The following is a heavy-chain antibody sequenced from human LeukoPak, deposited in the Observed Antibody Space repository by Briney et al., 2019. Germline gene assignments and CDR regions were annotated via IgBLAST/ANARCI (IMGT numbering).Heavy chain of an antibody. CDR2: NNPNTGGT. Sequence: SVKVSCKASGYTFTDYYMHWVRQAPGQGLEWMGRNNPNTGGTIYTQKFQGRVTMTRDTSISTAYMELNRLTSVDTAVYYCVREYCSSTSCHYYFDYWGQGALVTVSS. D-gene: IGHD2-2*01. CDR3: VREYCSSTSCHYYFDY. CDR1: GYTFTDYY. J-gene: IGHJ4*02. V-gene: IGHV1-2*06.